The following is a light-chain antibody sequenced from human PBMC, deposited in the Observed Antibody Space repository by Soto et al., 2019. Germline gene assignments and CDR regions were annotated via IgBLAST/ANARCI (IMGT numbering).Light chain of an antibody. V-gene: IGLV2-8*01. CDR3: SSYAGTSNV. CDR2: EVN. J-gene: IGLJ1*01. CDR1: SSDVGGYNY. Sequence: QSALGHSPSASWSPGDLVSISCTGTSSDVGGYNYVSWYQQHPGKAPKLMIYEVNKRPSGVPDRFSGSKSGNTASLTVSGLQAEDEADYYCSSYAGTSNVFGTGTKVTVL.